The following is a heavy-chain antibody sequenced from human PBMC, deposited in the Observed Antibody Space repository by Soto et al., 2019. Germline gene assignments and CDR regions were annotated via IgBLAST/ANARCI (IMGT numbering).Heavy chain of an antibody. J-gene: IGHJ4*02. CDR3: ARLETVTTLDY. Sequence: WGCLRLSWVAAGFTFNHYGMHWGRQAPGKGLEWVAVIWYDGSNKYYADSVKGRFTISRDNSKNPLYLQMDSLRAEDTAVYYCARLETVTTLDYWGQGT. CDR2: IWYDGSNK. V-gene: IGHV3-33*01. CDR1: GFTFNHYG. D-gene: IGHD4-17*01.